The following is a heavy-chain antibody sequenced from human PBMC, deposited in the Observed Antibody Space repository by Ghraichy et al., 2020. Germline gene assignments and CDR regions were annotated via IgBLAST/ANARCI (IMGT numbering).Heavy chain of an antibody. CDR3: ARGGIVGATYFFDI. V-gene: IGHV4-59*01. D-gene: IGHD1-26*01. CDR2: IYYSGST. Sequence: SETLSLTCTVSGGSISSYYWSWIRQPPGKGLEWIGYIYYSGSTNYNPSLKSRVTISVDTSKNQFSLKLSSVTAADTAVYYCARGGIVGATYFFDIWGQGTMVTVSS. J-gene: IGHJ3*02. CDR1: GGSISSYY.